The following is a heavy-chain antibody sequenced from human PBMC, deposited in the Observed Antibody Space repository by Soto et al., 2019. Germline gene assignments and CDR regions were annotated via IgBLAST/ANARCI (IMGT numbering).Heavy chain of an antibody. CDR1: GGTFSSYA. V-gene: IGHV1-69*13. D-gene: IGHD3-3*01. J-gene: IGHJ5*02. Sequence: ASVKVSCKASGGTFSSYAISWVRQAPGQRLEWMGGIIPIFGTANYAQKFQGRVTITADESTSTAYMELSSLRSEDTAVYYCANRLTIFGVVEALQFDPWGQGTLVTVSS. CDR3: ANRLTIFGVVEALQFDP. CDR2: IIPIFGTA.